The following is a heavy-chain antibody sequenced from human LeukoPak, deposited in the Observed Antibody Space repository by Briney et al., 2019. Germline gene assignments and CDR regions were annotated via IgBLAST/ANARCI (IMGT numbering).Heavy chain of an antibody. V-gene: IGHV3-33*01. CDR2: IWYDGSNK. D-gene: IGHD3-10*01. Sequence: GGSLRLSCAASGFRFSGYGMHWVSQAPGKGLEWVAVIWYDGSNKYYEDSVEGRFTISRDNSKNTLYLQMNSLRAEDTAVYYCARVYFGELSALDSWGQGTLVTVSS. J-gene: IGHJ4*02. CDR1: GFRFSGYG. CDR3: ARVYFGELSALDS.